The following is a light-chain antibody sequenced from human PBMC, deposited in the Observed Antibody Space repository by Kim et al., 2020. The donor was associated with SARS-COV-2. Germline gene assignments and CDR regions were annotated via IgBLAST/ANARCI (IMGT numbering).Light chain of an antibody. J-gene: IGLJ2*01. CDR3: QAWDSSTYVV. CDR1: KLGDKY. V-gene: IGLV3-1*01. CDR2: QDS. Sequence: SYELTQPPSVSVPPGQTASITCSGDKLGDKYACWYQQKPGQSPVLVIYQDSKRPSGIPERFSGSTSGNTATLTISGTQALDEADYYCQAWDSSTYVVLGG.